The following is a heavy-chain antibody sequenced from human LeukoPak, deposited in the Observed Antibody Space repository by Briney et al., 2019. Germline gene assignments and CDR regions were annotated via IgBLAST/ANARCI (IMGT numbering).Heavy chain of an antibody. CDR2: ISHNGNT. J-gene: IGHJ1*01. D-gene: IGHD4-17*01. V-gene: IGHV4-38-2*01. CDR3: TRSPPSDYEYFQH. Sequence: KTSETLSLTCAVSGSSISSGHYWGWIRQHPGKGLEWIASISHNGNTYYSPSLKSRVTISEDTSKNQFSLNLLSVAAADTAVYYCTRSPPSDYEYFQHWGQGTLVTVSS. CDR1: GSSISSGHY.